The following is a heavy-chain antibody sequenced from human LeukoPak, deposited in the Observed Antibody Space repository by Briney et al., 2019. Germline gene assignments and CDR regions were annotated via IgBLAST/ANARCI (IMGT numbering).Heavy chain of an antibody. CDR2: INHSGST. J-gene: IGHJ4*02. D-gene: IGHD6-19*01. CDR3: ARGRYSSGWYWPYYFDY. V-gene: IGHV4-34*01. Sequence: SETLSLTCAVSGGSFSGYYWSWIRQPPGKGLEWIGEINHSGSTNYNPSLKSRVTISVDTSKNQFSLKLSSVTAADTAVYYCARGRYSSGWYWPYYFDYWGQGTLVTVSS. CDR1: GGSFSGYY.